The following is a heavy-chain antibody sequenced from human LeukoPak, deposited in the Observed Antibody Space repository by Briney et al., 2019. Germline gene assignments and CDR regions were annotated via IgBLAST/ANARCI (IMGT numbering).Heavy chain of an antibody. D-gene: IGHD5-24*01. J-gene: IGHJ4*02. Sequence: GGSLRLSCVASGFIFDNYALSWVRQAPGKGLEWVSGISGSADNTYYADSVKGRFTISRDISKNTVYLQMNNLRVDDTAVYYCAKGPKLGDGFHCDYWGQGTLVTVSS. V-gene: IGHV3-23*01. CDR3: AKGPKLGDGFHCDY. CDR2: ISGSADNT. CDR1: GFIFDNYA.